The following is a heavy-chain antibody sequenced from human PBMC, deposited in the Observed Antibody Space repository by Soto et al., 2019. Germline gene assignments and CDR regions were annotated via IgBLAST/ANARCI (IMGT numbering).Heavy chain of an antibody. J-gene: IGHJ6*02. D-gene: IGHD4-17*01. V-gene: IGHV3-30-3*01. CDR2: ISYDGSNK. CDR1: GFTFSSYA. Sequence: QTGGSLRLSCAASGFTFSSYAMHWVRQAPGKGLEWVAVISYDGSNKYYADSVKGRFTISRDNSKNTLYLQMNSLRAEDTAVYYCARESNYGDYLVHYYGMDVWGQGTTVTVSS. CDR3: ARESNYGDYLVHYYGMDV.